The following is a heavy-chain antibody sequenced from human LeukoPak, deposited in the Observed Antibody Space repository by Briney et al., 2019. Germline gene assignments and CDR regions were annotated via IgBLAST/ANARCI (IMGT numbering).Heavy chain of an antibody. CDR2: ISYDGSNK. J-gene: IGHJ5*02. CDR1: GFTFSSYG. D-gene: IGHD3-10*01. Sequence: GGSLRLSCAAFGFTFSSYGMHWVRQAPGKGLEWVAVISYDGSNKYYADSVKGRFTISRDNSKNTLYLQMNSLRAEDTAVYYCAKAMVRGVMFNWFDPWGQGTLVTVSS. CDR3: AKAMVRGVMFNWFDP. V-gene: IGHV3-30*18.